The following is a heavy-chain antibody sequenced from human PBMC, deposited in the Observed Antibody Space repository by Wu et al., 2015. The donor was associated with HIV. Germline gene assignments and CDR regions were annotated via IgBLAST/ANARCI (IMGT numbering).Heavy chain of an antibody. D-gene: IGHD5-24*01. CDR3: SSEHGH. V-gene: IGHV1-2*04. J-gene: IGHJ4*02. Sequence: QVQLVQSRAGVKKPGASVKVSCKASGYTFIDYFIHWVRQAPGQGLEWMGWINPKNGVTRYTQKFQGWVTLTRDTSISTAYMEVNALGSDDTAVFYCSSEHGHWGQGTLVTVSS. CDR2: INPKNGVT. CDR1: GYTFIDYF.